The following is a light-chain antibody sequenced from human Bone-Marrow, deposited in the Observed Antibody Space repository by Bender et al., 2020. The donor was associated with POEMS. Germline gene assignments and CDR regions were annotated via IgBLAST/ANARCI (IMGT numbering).Light chain of an antibody. CDR1: NIGDKS. Sequence: SYVLTQPPSVSLSPGETARIPCGGNNIGDKSVHWYLQKPGQAPVLVVYDDRDRPSGIPERFSGSNSGDTATLTIGSVEAGDEADYYCQVWESSRDRPRVFGGGTKLTVL. V-gene: IGLV3-21*02. J-gene: IGLJ2*01. CDR3: QVWESSRDRPRV. CDR2: DDR.